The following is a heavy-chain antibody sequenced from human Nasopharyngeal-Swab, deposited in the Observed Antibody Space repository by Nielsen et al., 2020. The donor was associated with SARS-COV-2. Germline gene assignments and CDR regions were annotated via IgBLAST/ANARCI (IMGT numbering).Heavy chain of an antibody. D-gene: IGHD6-13*01. CDR3: ARIAAAGFYYYFDY. V-gene: IGHV4-61*02. CDR2: IYSSGST. Sequence: LRLSCTVSGGYISSGGHYWTWIRQPAGKGLEWIGRIYSSGSTNYNPSLKSRVSISIDTSKNQFSLRLSSVTAADTAMYYCARIAAAGFYYYFDYWGQGTLVTVSS. CDR1: GGYISSGGHY. J-gene: IGHJ4*02.